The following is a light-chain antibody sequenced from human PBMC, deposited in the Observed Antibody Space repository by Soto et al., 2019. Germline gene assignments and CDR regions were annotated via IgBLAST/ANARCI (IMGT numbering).Light chain of an antibody. J-gene: IGKJ1*01. V-gene: IGKV3-11*01. CDR1: QSVNSA. CDR2: GAS. Sequence: VLRQSPDTLCLSPGERATLSCRASQSVNSALAWYQQKPGQAPKLLIHGASNRAAGIPARFSGSGSVTDFTLTINSPQPEDFATYFCQRYDKYSTFGHGTKVDIK. CDR3: QRYDKYST.